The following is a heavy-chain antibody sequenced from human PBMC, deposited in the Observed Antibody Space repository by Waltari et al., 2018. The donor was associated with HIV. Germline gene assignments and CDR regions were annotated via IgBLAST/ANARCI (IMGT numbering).Heavy chain of an antibody. Sequence: QVQLVQSGAEVTQPGASVKVSCKASGYIFNTYDLHWVRQATGQGLEWMGWMNPNSRNTGYAQKFQGRVTMTRDTSITTAYMELSSLKSEDTAVYYCARAVNAVGAPHWFAPWGQGTLVTVSS. CDR1: GYIFNTYD. D-gene: IGHD1-26*01. CDR3: ARAVNAVGAPHWFAP. V-gene: IGHV1-8*01. J-gene: IGHJ5*02. CDR2: MNPNSRNT.